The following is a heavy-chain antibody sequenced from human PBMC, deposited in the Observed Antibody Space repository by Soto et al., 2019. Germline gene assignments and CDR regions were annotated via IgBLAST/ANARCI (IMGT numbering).Heavy chain of an antibody. V-gene: IGHV1-18*01. J-gene: IGHJ4*02. CDR3: ARDPVAGTYFDY. D-gene: IGHD6-19*01. Sequence: QVQLVQSGAEVKEPGASVKVSCKASGYTFTTYGISWVRQAPGQGLEWMGWINAYNGNTNYAQNLQGRVTMTTDTSTSTTYMELRSRRSDDTAVYYCARDPVAGTYFDYWGQGTLVTVSS. CDR2: INAYNGNT. CDR1: GYTFTTYG.